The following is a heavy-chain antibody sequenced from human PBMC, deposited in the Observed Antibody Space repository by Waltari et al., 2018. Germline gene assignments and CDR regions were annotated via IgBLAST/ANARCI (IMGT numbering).Heavy chain of an antibody. V-gene: IGHV1-69*09. Sequence: QVQLVQSGAEVKEPGSSVKVPGKASRGPFRLHGITWLRQDPGQGLEWMGRIIPMDGVTNYAQKFQGRVTISADKSTYTAYMGLSSLTSEDTAVYFCARDLGTTVTEPYFDSWGQGTLVTVSS. D-gene: IGHD4-17*01. J-gene: IGHJ4*02. CDR3: ARDLGTTVTEPYFDS. CDR1: RGPFRLHG. CDR2: IIPMDGVT.